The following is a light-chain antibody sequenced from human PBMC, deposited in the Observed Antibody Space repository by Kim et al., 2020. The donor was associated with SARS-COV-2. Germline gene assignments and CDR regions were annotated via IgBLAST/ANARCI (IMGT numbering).Light chain of an antibody. Sequence: EIVLTQSPGTLSLSRGERATLSCRASQSVSSGYLAWYQQKPGQSPRLLIYDATSRATGIPDRFSGSGSGTDFTLTISRLEPEDFAVYYCKQYARSPRTFGQGPKLDTK. CDR3: KQYARSPRT. CDR2: DAT. CDR1: QSVSSGY. V-gene: IGKV3-20*01. J-gene: IGKJ1*01.